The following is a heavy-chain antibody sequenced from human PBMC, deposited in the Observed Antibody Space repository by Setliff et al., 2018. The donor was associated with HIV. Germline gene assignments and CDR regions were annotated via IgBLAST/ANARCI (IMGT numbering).Heavy chain of an antibody. V-gene: IGHV4-39*02. Sequence: SETLSLTCTVSGDSISSNNHYWGWIRQPPGTGLEWIGSIHYSGSTYYNPSLKSRVTISVDTSKSQFSLNLTSVTAADTAVYSCAREDALTQQFDSWGQGTLVTVSS. D-gene: IGHD6-13*01. CDR2: IHYSGST. CDR1: GDSISSNNHY. J-gene: IGHJ4*02. CDR3: AREDALTQQFDS.